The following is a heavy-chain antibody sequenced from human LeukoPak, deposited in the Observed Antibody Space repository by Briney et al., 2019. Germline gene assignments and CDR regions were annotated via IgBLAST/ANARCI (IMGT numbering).Heavy chain of an antibody. D-gene: IGHD4-17*01. CDR1: GGSITSSSYY. J-gene: IGHJ3*02. V-gene: IGHV4-39*07. Sequence: SETLSLTCTVSGGSITSSSYYWGWIRQPPGKGLEWIGSVYYSGNTYYNSSLKSRVTISVDTSKNQFSLKLSSVTAADTAVYYFARGPTVTGDAFDIWGQGTMVTVSS. CDR2: VYYSGNT. CDR3: ARGPTVTGDAFDI.